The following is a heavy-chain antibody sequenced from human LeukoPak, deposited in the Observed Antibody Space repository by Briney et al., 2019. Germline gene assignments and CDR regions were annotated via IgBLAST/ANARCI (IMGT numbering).Heavy chain of an antibody. Sequence: SETLSLTCTVSGGSISSSNFYWGWLRQPPGQGLEWIGSIYYSGSTYYNPSLKSRVTISVDTSKNQFSLKLSSVTAADTAVYYCARRTSRRYSSGWYGIGFDPWGQGTLVTVSS. CDR3: ARRTSRRYSSGWYGIGFDP. D-gene: IGHD6-19*01. CDR2: IYYSGST. V-gene: IGHV4-39*01. J-gene: IGHJ5*02. CDR1: GGSISSSNFY.